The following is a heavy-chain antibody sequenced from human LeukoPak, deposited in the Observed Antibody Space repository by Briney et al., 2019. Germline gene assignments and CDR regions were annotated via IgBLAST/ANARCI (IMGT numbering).Heavy chain of an antibody. D-gene: IGHD4-17*01. J-gene: IGHJ4*02. CDR2: ISSSSDYT. V-gene: IGHV3-11*05. Sequence: GGSLRLSCAASGFTFSDYYMNWIRQAPGKGLEWISYISSSSDYTTYADSVKGRFTISRDNSKNSLYLQMNSLRAEDSAVYYCARDPPGDGDVTLDYWGQGTLVTVSS. CDR3: ARDPPGDGDVTLDY. CDR1: GFTFSDYY.